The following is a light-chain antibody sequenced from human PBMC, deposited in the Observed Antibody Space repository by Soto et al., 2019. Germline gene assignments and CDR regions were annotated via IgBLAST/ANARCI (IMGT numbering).Light chain of an antibody. CDR3: SSYGGNSNYV. Sequence: QSVLTQTPSASGSPGQSVTISCTGTANDVGNYNFVSWYQQHPGKAPKLIIYEVTQRPSGVPDRFSGSKSGNTASLTVSGLQAEDEADYYCSSYGGNSNYVFGTGTKVTVL. CDR1: ANDVGNYNF. V-gene: IGLV2-8*01. CDR2: EVT. J-gene: IGLJ1*01.